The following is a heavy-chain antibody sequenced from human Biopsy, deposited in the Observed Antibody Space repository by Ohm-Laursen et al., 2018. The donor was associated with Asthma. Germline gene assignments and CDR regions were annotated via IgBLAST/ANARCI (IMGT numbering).Heavy chain of an antibody. D-gene: IGHD3-3*02. V-gene: IGHV3-7*01. Sequence: GSLRLSCSASGFTFDDYWMSWVRQVPGKGLEWVANIKHDGSEKNHVDSLKGRFTISRDNAKNSLYLQMNSLRVEDTAVYYCARTFHFWSPYHAEHYQLWGQGTLVTVSS. CDR1: GFTFDDYW. J-gene: IGHJ1*01. CDR2: IKHDGSEK. CDR3: ARTFHFWSPYHAEHYQL.